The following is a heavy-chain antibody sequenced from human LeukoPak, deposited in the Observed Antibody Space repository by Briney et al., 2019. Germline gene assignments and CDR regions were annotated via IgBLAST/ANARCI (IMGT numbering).Heavy chain of an antibody. D-gene: IGHD3-3*01. V-gene: IGHV3-21*01. Sequence: PGGSLRLSCAASGFTFSSYSMNWVRQAPGKGLEWVSSISSSSSYIYYADSVKGRFTISRDNSKNTLYLQMNSLRAEDTAVYYCAKDYDFWSGYSDYWGQGTLVTVSS. CDR1: GFTFSSYS. CDR3: AKDYDFWSGYSDY. CDR2: ISSSSSYI. J-gene: IGHJ4*02.